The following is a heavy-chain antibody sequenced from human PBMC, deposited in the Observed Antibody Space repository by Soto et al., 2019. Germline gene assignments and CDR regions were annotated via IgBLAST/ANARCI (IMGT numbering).Heavy chain of an antibody. Sequence: TRSHTCSSSSASISSLDRISAWIRQTPGQALEYIGYIYKSATTYYNPSFESRVAISVDTSKSQFSLNVTSVTAADTAVYFCARGRYCLTGRCFPNWFDSWGQGALVT. D-gene: IGHD7-27*01. CDR1: SASISSLDRI. CDR3: ARGRYCLTGRCFPNWFDS. CDR2: IYKSATT. J-gene: IGHJ5*01. V-gene: IGHV4-30-4*01.